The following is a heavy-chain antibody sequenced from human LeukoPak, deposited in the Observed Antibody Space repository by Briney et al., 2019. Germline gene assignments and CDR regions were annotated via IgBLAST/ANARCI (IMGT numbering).Heavy chain of an antibody. CDR2: IRSKVNSYAT. J-gene: IGHJ3*02. V-gene: IGHV3-73*01. D-gene: IGHD2-2*01. CDR3: ARDPKRKSQLLPNDAFDI. CDR1: GFTFSGSA. Sequence: GGSLRLSCAASGFTFSGSAMHWVRQASGKGLEWVGRIRSKVNSYATAYAASVKGRFTISRDDSKNTAYLQMNSLRAEDTAVYYCARDPKRKSQLLPNDAFDIWGQGTMVTVSS.